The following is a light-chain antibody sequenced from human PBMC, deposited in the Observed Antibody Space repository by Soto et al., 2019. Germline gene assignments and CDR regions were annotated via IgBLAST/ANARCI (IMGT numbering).Light chain of an antibody. Sequence: QSVLTQPRSVSGSPGQSVTISCTGTSSDVGGYNYVSWYQQHPGKAPKLTIYDVSKRPSGVPDRFSGSKSGNTASLTISGLQAEDEADYYCCSYAGSYTFGFGGGTKLTVL. CDR2: DVS. CDR1: SSDVGGYNY. V-gene: IGLV2-11*01. J-gene: IGLJ2*01. CDR3: CSYAGSYTFG.